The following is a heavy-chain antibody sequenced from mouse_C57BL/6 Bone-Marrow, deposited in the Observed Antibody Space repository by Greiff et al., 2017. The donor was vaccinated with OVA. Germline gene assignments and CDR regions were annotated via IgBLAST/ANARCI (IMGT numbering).Heavy chain of an antibody. D-gene: IGHD1-1*01. CDR3: ARKYYGSSPFAY. V-gene: IGHV1-81*01. CDR2: IYPRSGNT. J-gene: IGHJ3*01. CDR1: GYTFTGYG. Sequence: QVQLQQSGAELARPGASVKLSCKASGYTFTGYGISWVKQRTGQGLEWIGEIYPRSGNTYYNEKFKGKATLTADKSSSTAYMELRSLTSEDSAVYFCARKYYGSSPFAYWGQGTLVTVSA.